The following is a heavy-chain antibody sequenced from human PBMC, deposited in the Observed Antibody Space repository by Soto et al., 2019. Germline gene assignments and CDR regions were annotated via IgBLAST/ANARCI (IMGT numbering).Heavy chain of an antibody. V-gene: IGHV1-18*03. CDR3: ARDGYCVSSSCSFLPDV. Sequence: ASVKVSCKASGYTFTRSGISWVRQAPGQGPEWMGWISSYNGDTNYAQTFQGRVTMTTDTSTSTAYMELRSLRSDDMAVYYCARDGYCVSSSCSFLPDVWGQGTTVTVSS. CDR2: ISSYNGDT. CDR1: GYTFTRSG. J-gene: IGHJ6*02. D-gene: IGHD2-2*03.